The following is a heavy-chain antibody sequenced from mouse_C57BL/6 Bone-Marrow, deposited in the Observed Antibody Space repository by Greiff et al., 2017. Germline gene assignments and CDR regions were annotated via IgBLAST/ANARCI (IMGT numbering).Heavy chain of an antibody. D-gene: IGHD2-3*01. J-gene: IGHJ2*01. CDR2: ISDGGSYT. V-gene: IGHV5-4*01. CDR1: GFTFSSYA. CDR3: ARWLLPDY. Sequence: EVQLQESGGGLVKPGGSLKLSCAASGFTFSSYAMSWVRQTPEKRLEWVATISDGGSYTYYPDNVKGRFTISRDNAKNNLYLQMSHLKSEDTAMYYCARWLLPDYWGQGTTLTVSS.